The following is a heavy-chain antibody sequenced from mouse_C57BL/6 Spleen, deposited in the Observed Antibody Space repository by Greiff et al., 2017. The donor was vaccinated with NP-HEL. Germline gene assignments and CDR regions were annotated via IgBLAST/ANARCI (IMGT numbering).Heavy chain of an antibody. CDR3: ARVLDYYAMDY. Sequence: QVQLQQPGAELVKPGASVKLSCKASGYTFTSYWMQWVKQRPGQGLEWIGEIDPSDSYTNYNQKFKGKATLTVDTSSSTAYMQLSSLTSEDSAVYYCARVLDYYAMDYWGQGTSVTVSS. J-gene: IGHJ4*01. CDR2: IDPSDSYT. V-gene: IGHV1-50*01. CDR1: GYTFTSYW.